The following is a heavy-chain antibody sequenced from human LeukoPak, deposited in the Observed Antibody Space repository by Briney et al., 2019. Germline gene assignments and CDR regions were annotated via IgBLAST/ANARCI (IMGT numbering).Heavy chain of an antibody. Sequence: PGGSLRLSCAASGFTFSSYSMNWVRQAPGKGLEWVSSISSSSSYIYYADSVKGRFTISRDNAKNSLYLQMNSLRAEDTAVYYCARDPRYCTNGVCGYWGQGTLVTVSS. CDR3: ARDPRYCTNGVCGY. D-gene: IGHD2-8*01. CDR1: GFTFSSYS. J-gene: IGHJ4*02. CDR2: ISSSSSYI. V-gene: IGHV3-21*01.